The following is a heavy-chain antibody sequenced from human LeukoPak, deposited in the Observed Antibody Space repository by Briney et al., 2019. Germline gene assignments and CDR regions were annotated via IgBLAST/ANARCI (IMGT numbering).Heavy chain of an antibody. CDR1: GFTFSNYD. CDR3: ARDLGWPLWPGFDY. Sequence: GGSLRLSCAASGFTFSNYDMHWVRQAPGKGLEWVAVLWYDESNKYYADSVKGRFTISRDNSKNTLYLHMNSLRAEDTAVYYCARDLGWPLWPGFDYWGQGTLVTVSS. D-gene: IGHD3-10*01. CDR2: LWYDESNK. J-gene: IGHJ4*02. V-gene: IGHV3-33*01.